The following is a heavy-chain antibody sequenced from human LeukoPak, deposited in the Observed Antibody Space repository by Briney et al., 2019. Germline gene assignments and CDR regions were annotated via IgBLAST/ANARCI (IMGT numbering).Heavy chain of an antibody. J-gene: IGHJ4*02. CDR1: GGSFSGYY. CDR3: ARDGWFGELSLDY. Sequence: SETLSLTCAVYGGSFSGYYWSWIRQPPGKGLEWIGSIYYSGSTYYNPSLKSRVTISVDTSKNQFSLKLSSVTAADTAVYYCARDGWFGELSLDYRGQGTLVTVSS. CDR2: IYYSGST. V-gene: IGHV4-34*01. D-gene: IGHD3-10*01.